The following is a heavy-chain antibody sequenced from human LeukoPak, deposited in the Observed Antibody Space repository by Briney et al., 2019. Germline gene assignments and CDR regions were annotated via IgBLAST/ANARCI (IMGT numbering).Heavy chain of an antibody. V-gene: IGHV3-7*01. D-gene: IGHD3-22*01. CDR2: IKQDGSEK. Sequence: GGSLRLSCAASGFTFSSYWMSWVRQAPGKGLEWVANIKQDGSEKYYVDSVKGRFTISRDNAKNSLYLQMNSLRAEDTAVYYCARVGSTYYYDSSGYCDYWGQGTLVTVSS. CDR3: ARVGSTYYYDSSGYCDY. J-gene: IGHJ4*02. CDR1: GFTFSSYW.